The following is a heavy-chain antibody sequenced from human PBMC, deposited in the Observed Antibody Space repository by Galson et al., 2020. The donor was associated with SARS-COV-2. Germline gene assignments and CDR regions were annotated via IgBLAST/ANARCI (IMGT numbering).Heavy chain of an antibody. CDR3: ARGGWLELPDVFDI. Sequence: GESLKISCAASGFTFNNYAMHWVRQAPGKGLEWVAIISYEGSNKYYADSVKGRFTISRDNSKYMVFLQMNSLRAEDTAVYYCARGGWLELPDVFDIWGQGTTVTVSS. D-gene: IGHD5-12*01. V-gene: IGHV3-30*01. CDR2: ISYEGSNK. CDR1: GFTFNNYA. J-gene: IGHJ3*02.